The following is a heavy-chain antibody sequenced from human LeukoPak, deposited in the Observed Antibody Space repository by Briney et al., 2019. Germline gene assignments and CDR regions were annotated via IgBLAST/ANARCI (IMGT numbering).Heavy chain of an antibody. CDR2: ISGGSSTM. V-gene: IGHV3-48*01. D-gene: IGHD3-9*01. Sequence: QPGGSLRLSCAASGFTFSDYSMNWVRQAPGKGLEWVSYISGGSSTMYYADSVKGRFTISRDNAQNSLYLQMNSLRAEDTAVYCCARDRGQTGYYWSYYYYMDVWGIGTTVTVSS. CDR1: GFTFSDYS. J-gene: IGHJ6*03. CDR3: ARDRGQTGYYWSYYYYMDV.